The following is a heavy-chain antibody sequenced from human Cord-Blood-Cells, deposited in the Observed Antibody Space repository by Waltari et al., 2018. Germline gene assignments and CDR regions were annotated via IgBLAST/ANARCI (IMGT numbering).Heavy chain of an antibody. CDR1: GYTFTGYY. Sequence: QVQLVQSGAEVKKPGASVKVSCKASGYTFTGYYMHWVRRAPGQGLEWMGGFNSDGAGANCAQKFQGWITMTREASIRTGYMVLSRLGSVDTAVYYCARDLKGGAAFDIWGQGTMVTCSS. CDR3: ARDLKGGAAFDI. J-gene: IGHJ3*02. V-gene: IGHV1-2*04. CDR2: FNSDGAGA. D-gene: IGHD2-21*01.